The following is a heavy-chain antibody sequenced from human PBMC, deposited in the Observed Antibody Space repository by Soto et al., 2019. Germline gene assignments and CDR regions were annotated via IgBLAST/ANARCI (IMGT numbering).Heavy chain of an antibody. CDR1: GASIYTTSYY. Sequence: SETLSLTCNVSGASIYTTSYYWGWVRQPPGGGLQWIGSAYYGLNTYYNPSLGSRVSISLDMSKNQFSLKLSSVTAADTAVYYCARGYYESSDYFVGSPIFDYWGQGSLVTVSS. J-gene: IGHJ4*02. V-gene: IGHV4-39*07. CDR3: ARGYYESSDYFVGSPIFDY. CDR2: AYYGLNT. D-gene: IGHD3-22*01.